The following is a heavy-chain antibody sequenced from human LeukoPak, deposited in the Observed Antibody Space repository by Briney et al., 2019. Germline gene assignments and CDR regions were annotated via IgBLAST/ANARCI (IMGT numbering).Heavy chain of an antibody. D-gene: IGHD3-22*01. Sequence: SETLSLTCTVSGGSISSSSYYWGWIRQPPGKGLEWIGSIYYSGSTNYNPSLKSRVTISVDTSKNQFSLKLSSVTAADTAVYYCARASFNYYDSIYWFDPWGQGTLVTVSS. J-gene: IGHJ5*02. CDR1: GGSISSSSYY. V-gene: IGHV4-39*07. CDR2: IYYSGST. CDR3: ARASFNYYDSIYWFDP.